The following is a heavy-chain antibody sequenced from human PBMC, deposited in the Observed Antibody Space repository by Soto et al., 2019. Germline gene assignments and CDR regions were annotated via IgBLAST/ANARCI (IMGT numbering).Heavy chain of an antibody. CDR3: ARDFKDRG. CDR1: GFAFSSYW. CDR2: ISTDGRDT. V-gene: IGHV3-74*01. J-gene: IGHJ4*02. Sequence: EVQVVESGGGLVQPGGSLRLSCVAYGFAFSSYWMHWVRQAPGRGLAWVSGISTDGRDTRYADSVKGRFTISRDNAKNTLYLQMNSLRAEDTAVFYCARDFKDRGWGQGTLVTVSS.